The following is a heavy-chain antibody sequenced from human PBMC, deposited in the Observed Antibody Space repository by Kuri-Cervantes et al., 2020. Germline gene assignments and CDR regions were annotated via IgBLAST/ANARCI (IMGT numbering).Heavy chain of an antibody. CDR2: ISSSSSYI. CDR3: ASTTMVEINYFDY. D-gene: IGHD4/OR15-4a*01. V-gene: IGHV3-21*01. J-gene: IGHJ4*02. Sequence: GGSLRLSCAASGFTFSSYSMNWVRQAPGKGLEWVSSISSSSSYIYYADSVKGRFTISRDNAKNSLYLQMNSLRAEDTAVYYCASTTMVEINYFDYWGQGTLVTVSS. CDR1: GFTFSSYS.